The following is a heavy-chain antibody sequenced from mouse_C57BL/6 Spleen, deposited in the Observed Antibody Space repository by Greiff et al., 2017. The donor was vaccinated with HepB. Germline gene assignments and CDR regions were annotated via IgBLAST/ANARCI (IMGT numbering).Heavy chain of an antibody. CDR1: GYTFTSYW. V-gene: IGHV1-53*01. CDR2: INPSNGGT. Sequence: QVQLKQPGTELVKPGASVKLSCKASGYTFTSYWMHWVKQRPGQGLEWIGNINPSNGGTNYNEKFKSKATLTVDKSSSTAYMQLSSLTSEDSAVYYCARAAYGYDVPYAMDYWGQGTSVTVSS. CDR3: ARAAYGYDVPYAMDY. D-gene: IGHD2-2*01. J-gene: IGHJ4*01.